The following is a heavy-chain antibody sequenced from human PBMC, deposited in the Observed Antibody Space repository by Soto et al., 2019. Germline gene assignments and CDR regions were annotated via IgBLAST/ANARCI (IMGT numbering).Heavy chain of an antibody. D-gene: IGHD6-19*01. CDR1: GFTFSSYG. CDR3: ARDRMYSSGHEAYDI. J-gene: IGHJ3*02. Sequence: QVQLVESGGGVVQPGRSLRLSCAASGFTFSSYGMHWVRQAPGKGLEWVAVIWYDGSNKYYADSVKGRFTISRDNSKNTLYLQMNSLRADDTAVYYCARDRMYSSGHEAYDIRGQGTMVTVSS. V-gene: IGHV3-33*01. CDR2: IWYDGSNK.